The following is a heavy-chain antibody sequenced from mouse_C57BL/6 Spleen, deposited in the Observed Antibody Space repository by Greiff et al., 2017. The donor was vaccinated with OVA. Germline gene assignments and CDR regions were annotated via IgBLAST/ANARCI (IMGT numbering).Heavy chain of an antibody. CDR3: ARWNYGSSYAMDY. V-gene: IGHV1-54*01. D-gene: IGHD1-1*01. Sequence: VKLQESGAELVRPGTSVKVSCKASGYAFTNYLIEWVKQRPGQGLEWIGVINPGSGGTNYNEKFKGKATLTADKSSSTAYMQLSSLTSEDSAVYFCARWNYGSSYAMDYWGQGTSVTVSS. J-gene: IGHJ4*01. CDR2: INPGSGGT. CDR1: GYAFTNYL.